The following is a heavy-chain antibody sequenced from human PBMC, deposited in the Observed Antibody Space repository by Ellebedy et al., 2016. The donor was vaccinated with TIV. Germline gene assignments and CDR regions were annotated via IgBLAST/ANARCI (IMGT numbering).Heavy chain of an antibody. J-gene: IGHJ4*02. CDR1: GLTFSSYA. V-gene: IGHV3-30*01. D-gene: IGHD2-21*02. CDR2: ISYDGTNK. Sequence: PGGSLRLSCAASGLTFSSYAMHWVRQAPGKGLEWVAVISYDGTNKYYADSVKGRFTIPRDNSQNTLYLQMNSLRAEDTAGYYCARDCGGDCFAFDYWGQGTLVTVSS. CDR3: ARDCGGDCFAFDY.